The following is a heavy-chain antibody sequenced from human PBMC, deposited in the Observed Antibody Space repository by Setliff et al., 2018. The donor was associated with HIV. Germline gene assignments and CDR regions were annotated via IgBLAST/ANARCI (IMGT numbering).Heavy chain of an antibody. CDR3: ARKVTGEEGRFDS. J-gene: IGHJ5*01. Sequence: SETLSLTCAVYGESFSGYYWTWIRQPPGKGLEWIGEVNHSGNTNYNPSLKSRVTISADTSKNQFSLKLTSVTAADTAVYYCARKVTGEEGRFDSWGLGTPVTVSS. V-gene: IGHV4-34*01. CDR2: VNHSGNT. D-gene: IGHD2-21*02. CDR1: GESFSGYY.